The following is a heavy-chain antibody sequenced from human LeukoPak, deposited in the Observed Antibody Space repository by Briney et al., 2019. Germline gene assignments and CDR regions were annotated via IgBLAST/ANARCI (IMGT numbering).Heavy chain of an antibody. D-gene: IGHD6-13*01. CDR2: IYSSGTT. CDR1: GGSISSYY. J-gene: IGHJ6*02. V-gene: IGHV4-4*07. Sequence: TSETLSLTCTVSGGSISSYYWSWIRQPAAKGLEWIGRIYSSGTTTYNPSFKSRVTMSLDTSNNQLSLKLTSVTAADTAVYYCARVSPIPAAGSSYYFAMDVWGQGTTVTVSS. CDR3: ARVSPIPAAGSSYYFAMDV.